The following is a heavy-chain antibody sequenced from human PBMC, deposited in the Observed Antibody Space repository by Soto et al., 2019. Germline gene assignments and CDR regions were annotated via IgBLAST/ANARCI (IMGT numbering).Heavy chain of an antibody. CDR3: ARAEKWVTGNMGGY. J-gene: IGHJ4*02. Sequence: QVQLVQSGAEVKKPGASVKVSCTAFGYTFSSYGISWVRQAPGQGLEWMGWISGYNGYTNYAQKFQGRVTMTTDTSTSTAYMELTSLRSDDSAGYYCARAEKWVTGNMGGYWGQGTLVTVYS. V-gene: IGHV1-18*04. CDR1: GYTFSSYG. CDR2: ISGYNGYT. D-gene: IGHD1-20*01.